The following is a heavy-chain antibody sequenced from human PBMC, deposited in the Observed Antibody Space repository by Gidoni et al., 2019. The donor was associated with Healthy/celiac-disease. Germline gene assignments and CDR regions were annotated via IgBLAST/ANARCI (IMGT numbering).Heavy chain of an antibody. CDR1: GGSISSSSYY. CDR3: ARQASEIGAVAEKEIEDY. J-gene: IGHJ4*02. Sequence: QLQLQESGPGLVKPSETLSLTCTVSGGSISSSSYYWGWIRQPPGKGLEWIGSIYYSGSTYYNPSLKSRVTISVDTSKNQFSLKLSSVTAADTAVYYCARQASEIGAVAEKEIEDYWGQGTLVTVSS. D-gene: IGHD6-19*01. V-gene: IGHV4-39*01. CDR2: IYYSGST.